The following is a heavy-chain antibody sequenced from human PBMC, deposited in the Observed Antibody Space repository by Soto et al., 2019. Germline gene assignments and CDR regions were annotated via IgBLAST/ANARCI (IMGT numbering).Heavy chain of an antibody. D-gene: IGHD2-15*01. J-gene: IGHJ5*02. CDR1: GFTFSSYG. V-gene: IGHV3-33*01. Sequence: QVQLVESGGGVVQPGRSLRLSCAASGFTFSSYGMHWVRQAPGKGLELVAVIWYDGSNKYYADSVKGRFTISRDNSKNTLYLQMNSLRAEDTAVYYCARDRTGCSGGSCHRRGFAPWGQGTLVTVSS. CDR2: IWYDGSNK. CDR3: ARDRTGCSGGSCHRRGFAP.